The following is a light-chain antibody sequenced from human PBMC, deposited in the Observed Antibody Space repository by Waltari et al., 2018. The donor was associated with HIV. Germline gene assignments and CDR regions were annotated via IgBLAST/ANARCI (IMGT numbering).Light chain of an antibody. V-gene: IGLV2-8*01. CDR3: SSYAGRNTLL. J-gene: IGLJ2*01. Sequence: QSALTQPPSASGSPGQPVTISCTGTSSDVGGYDYVSWYQQHPGTAPKLMISEVNKRPSGVPDRFSGSRSGTTASRTVSGLQAEDEAHYYCSSYAGRNTLLFGGGTNLTVL. CDR2: EVN. CDR1: SSDVGGYDY.